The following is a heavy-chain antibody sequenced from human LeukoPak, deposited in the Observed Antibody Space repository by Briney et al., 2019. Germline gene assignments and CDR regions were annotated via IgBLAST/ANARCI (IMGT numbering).Heavy chain of an antibody. D-gene: IGHD3-10*01. CDR3: ARTRRHYYGSGKNLTPWPAGLDV. J-gene: IGHJ6*02. Sequence: PSETLSLTCTVSGGSISSYYWSWIRQPAGKGLEWIGRIYTSGSTNYNASLKSRVSMSVDTSKNQFSLTLSSVTAADTAVYYCARTRRHYYGSGKNLTPWPAGLDVWGQGTTVTVS. CDR2: IYTSGST. CDR1: GGSISSYY. V-gene: IGHV4-4*07.